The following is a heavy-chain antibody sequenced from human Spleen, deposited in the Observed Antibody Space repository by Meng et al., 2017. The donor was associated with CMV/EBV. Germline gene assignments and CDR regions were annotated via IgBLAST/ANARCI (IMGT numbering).Heavy chain of an antibody. CDR1: GFRFGDYG. J-gene: IGHJ4*02. Sequence: GGSLRLSCTASGFRFGDYGMSWVRQAPGKGLEWVGSIRIKAYGGTTEYAASVRCRFTISRDESKSIAYLQMNSLKTEDTAMYYCVRVNRGYYGLYFDYWGQGTLVTVSS. V-gene: IGHV3-49*04. CDR3: VRVNRGYYGLYFDY. CDR2: IRIKAYGGTT. D-gene: IGHD3-22*01.